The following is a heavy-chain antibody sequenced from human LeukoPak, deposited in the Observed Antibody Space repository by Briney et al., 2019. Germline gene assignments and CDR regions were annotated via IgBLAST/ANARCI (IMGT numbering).Heavy chain of an antibody. CDR2: ISYDGSNK. CDR3: ARAGSSSFYYYYYMDV. J-gene: IGHJ6*03. Sequence: GGSLRLSCAASGFTFSSYAMHWVRQAPGKGPEWVAVISYDGSNKYYADSVKGRFTISRDNSKNTLYLQMNSLRAEDTAVYYCARAGSSSFYYYYYMDVWGKGTTVTVSS. V-gene: IGHV3-30-3*01. D-gene: IGHD6-13*01. CDR1: GFTFSSYA.